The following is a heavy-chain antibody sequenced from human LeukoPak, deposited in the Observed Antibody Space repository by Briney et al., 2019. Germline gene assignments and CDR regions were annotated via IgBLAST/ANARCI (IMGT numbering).Heavy chain of an antibody. D-gene: IGHD3-3*01. CDR2: IKQDETEK. CDR3: ATQYRDTYYDFWSGYSNDAFDI. J-gene: IGHJ3*02. Sequence: GGSLRLSCTASGFTFSNFWMGWVRQAPGKGLEWVANIKQDETEKFYLGSVKGRFTISRDNAKNSLYLQMNSLRAEDTAMYYCATQYRDTYYDFWSGYSNDAFDIWGQGTMVTVSS. CDR1: GFTFSNFW. V-gene: IGHV3-7*03.